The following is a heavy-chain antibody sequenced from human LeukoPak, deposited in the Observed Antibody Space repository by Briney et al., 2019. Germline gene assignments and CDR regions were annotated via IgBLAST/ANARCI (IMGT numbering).Heavy chain of an antibody. V-gene: IGHV3-30*02. CDR1: GFTFRSIG. J-gene: IGHJ4*02. CDR3: ARDIWDRDYCYIDH. Sequence: PGGSLRLSCVGSGFTFRSIGMHWVRQAPGKGLEWVAFIQNDGNKKDYADSVKGRFIISRDDSKNTVFLQMDSLRAEDTAVYHCARDIWDRDYCYIDHWGQGTLVTVFS. CDR2: IQNDGNKK. D-gene: IGHD3-3*01.